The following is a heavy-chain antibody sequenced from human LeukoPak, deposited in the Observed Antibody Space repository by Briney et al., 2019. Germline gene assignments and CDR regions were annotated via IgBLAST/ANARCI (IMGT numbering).Heavy chain of an antibody. D-gene: IGHD3-22*01. CDR3: TTPVHYSDSRFDF. Sequence: GGSLRLSCAGSRLPFSIAWMTWVRQAPGQGLEWVGRIKSRADGGTTDYAAPVKGRFDISRDDSKSTVYLQMNSLRTEDTAVYYCTTPVHYSDSRFDFWGQGTLVTVSS. J-gene: IGHJ4*02. CDR2: IKSRADGGTT. V-gene: IGHV3-15*01. CDR1: RLPFSIAW.